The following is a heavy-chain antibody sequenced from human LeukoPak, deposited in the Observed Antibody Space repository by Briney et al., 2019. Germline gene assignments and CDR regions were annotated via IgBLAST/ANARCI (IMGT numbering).Heavy chain of an antibody. CDR1: GHDFPDYW. CDR3: ARCSSGWWGFDY. Sequence: GESLKISCRASGHDFPDYWIGWVRQMPGKGLEWMGIIYPGDSDTRYSPSFQGQVTISADKSISTAYLQWSSLKASDTAMYYCARCSSGWWGFDYWGQGTLVTVSS. D-gene: IGHD6-19*01. CDR2: IYPGDSDT. V-gene: IGHV5-51*01. J-gene: IGHJ4*02.